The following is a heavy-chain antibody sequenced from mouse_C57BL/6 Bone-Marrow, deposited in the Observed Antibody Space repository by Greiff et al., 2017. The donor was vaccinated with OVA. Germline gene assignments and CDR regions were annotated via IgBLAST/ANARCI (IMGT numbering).Heavy chain of an antibody. V-gene: IGHV3-6*01. J-gene: IGHJ3*01. CDR3: ASWFAY. CDR2: ISYDGSN. CDR1: GYSITSGYY. Sequence: VQLQQSGPGLVKPSQSLSLTCSVTGYSITSGYYWNWIRQFPGNKLEWMGYISYDGSNNYNPSLKNRISITRDTSKNQFFLKLNSLTTEDTATYYCASWFAYWGQGTLVTVSA.